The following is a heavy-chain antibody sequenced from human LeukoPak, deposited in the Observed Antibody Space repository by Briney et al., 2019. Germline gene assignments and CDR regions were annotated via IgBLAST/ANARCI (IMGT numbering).Heavy chain of an antibody. D-gene: IGHD1-26*01. CDR2: IYHSGST. V-gene: IGHV4-38-2*01. J-gene: IGHJ2*01. Sequence: SETLSLTCAVSGYSISSGYYWGWIRQPPGKGLEGIGSIYHSGSTYYNPSLKSRVTISVDTSKNQFSLKLSSVTAADTAVSYCARRSGSYYEWYFDLWGRGTLVTVS. CDR3: ARRSGSYYEWYFDL. CDR1: GYSISSGYY.